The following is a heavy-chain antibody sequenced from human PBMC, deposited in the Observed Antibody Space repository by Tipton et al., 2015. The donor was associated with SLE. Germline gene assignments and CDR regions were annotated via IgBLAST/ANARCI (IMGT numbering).Heavy chain of an antibody. CDR1: GGSISSSSYY. CDR3: AYTSEAREGAFDI. V-gene: IGHV4-39*07. Sequence: TLSLTCTVSGGSISSSSYYWGWIRQPPGKGLEWIGSIYYSGSTYYSPSLKSRVTISVDTSKNQFSLKLSSVTAADTAVYYCAYTSEAREGAFDIWGQGTMVTVSS. CDR2: IYYSGST. J-gene: IGHJ3*02.